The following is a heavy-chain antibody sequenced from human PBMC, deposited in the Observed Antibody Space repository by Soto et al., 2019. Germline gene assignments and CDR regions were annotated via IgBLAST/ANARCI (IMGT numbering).Heavy chain of an antibody. D-gene: IGHD2-2*01. CDR2: IYHSGST. Sequence: PSETLSLTCAVSGGSISSGGYSWSWIRQPPGKGLEWIGYIYHSGSTYYNPSLKSRVTISVDRSKNQFSLKLSSVTAADTAVYYCARAWVDLLAPASPPAWFAPWGQGTLVTVSS. CDR1: GGSISSGGYS. J-gene: IGHJ5*02. V-gene: IGHV4-30-2*01. CDR3: ARAWVDLLAPASPPAWFAP.